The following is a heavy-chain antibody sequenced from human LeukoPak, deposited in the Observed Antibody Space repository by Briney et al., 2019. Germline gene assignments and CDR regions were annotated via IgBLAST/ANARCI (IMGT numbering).Heavy chain of an antibody. J-gene: IGHJ4*02. CDR2: ISYNGGT. CDR1: DDSIRGSYYY. CDR3: ARGPTYYDILTGYYLNSGLPDY. D-gene: IGHD3-9*01. V-gene: IGHV4-39*01. Sequence: SETLSLTCSVSDDSIRGSYYYWGWIRQTPGTGLEFIGSISYNGGTYYNPSLESRVTVSTDTSRQQFSLKLMSVSAADTAVYYCARGPTYYDILTGYYLNSGLPDYWGQGTLVTVPS.